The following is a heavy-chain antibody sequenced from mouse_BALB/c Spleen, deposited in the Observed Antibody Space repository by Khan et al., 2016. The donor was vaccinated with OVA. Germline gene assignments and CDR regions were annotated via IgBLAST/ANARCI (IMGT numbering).Heavy chain of an antibody. D-gene: IGHD1-3*01. CDR3: ARGGYSSFAY. CDR1: GYSFTSYL. Sequence: EVQLQQSGTVLARPGASVKMSCKASGYSFTSYLIHWVKQRPGQGLEWIGDIYPGNSDTTSNQKFKDKAKLTSGKSANTAYMELSSLTYEASAVYYCARGGYSSFAYWGQGTLVTVSA. J-gene: IGHJ3*01. V-gene: IGHV1-5*01. CDR2: IYPGNSDT.